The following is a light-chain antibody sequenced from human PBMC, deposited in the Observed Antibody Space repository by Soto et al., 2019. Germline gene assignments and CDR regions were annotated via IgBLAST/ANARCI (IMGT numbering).Light chain of an antibody. CDR2: DAS. CDR3: QQYISYSYT. CDR1: QSISSW. V-gene: IGKV1-5*01. Sequence: DIQMTQSPSTLSASVGDRVTITCRASQSISSWLAWYQQKPGKAPKVLIYDASSLEIGVPSRFSGSGSGTEFTLTISSLQPDDFATYYCQQYISYSYTFGQGTKVDIK. J-gene: IGKJ2*01.